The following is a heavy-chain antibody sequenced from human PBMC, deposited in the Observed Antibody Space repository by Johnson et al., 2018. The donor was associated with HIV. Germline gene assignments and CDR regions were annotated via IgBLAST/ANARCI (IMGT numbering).Heavy chain of an antibody. J-gene: IGHJ3*02. CDR2: ISYDGSNK. D-gene: IGHD3-22*01. CDR3: ARAWVNYYDSPDAFDI. CDR1: GFTFSNYG. V-gene: IGHV3-30*03. Sequence: QVQLVESGGGVVQPGRSLRLSCAASGFTFSNYGMHWDRQGPGKGLEWVAVISYDGSNKYYADSVKGRFTISRDNSKNTLYLQMNSLRAEDTAVYYCARAWVNYYDSPDAFDIWGQGTMVTVSS.